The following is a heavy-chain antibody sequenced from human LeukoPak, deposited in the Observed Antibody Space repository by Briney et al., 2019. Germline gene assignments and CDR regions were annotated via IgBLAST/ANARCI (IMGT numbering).Heavy chain of an antibody. CDR3: AKRRGLELLYYYYMDV. Sequence: HPGGSLRLSCAASGFTFSSYAMSWVRQAPGKGLEWVSAISGSGGSTYYADSAKGRFTISRDNSKNTLYLQMNSLRAEDTAVYYCAKRRGLELLYYYYMDVWGKGTTVTVSS. CDR1: GFTFSSYA. CDR2: ISGSGGST. D-gene: IGHD1-7*01. V-gene: IGHV3-23*01. J-gene: IGHJ6*03.